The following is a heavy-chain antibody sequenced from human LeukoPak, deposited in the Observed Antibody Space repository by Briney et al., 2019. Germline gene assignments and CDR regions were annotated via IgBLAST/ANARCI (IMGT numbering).Heavy chain of an antibody. CDR2: ISAYNGNT. Sequence: ASVKVSCKASGYTFTSYGISWVRQAPGQRLEWMGWISAYNGNTNYAQKLQGRVTMTTDTSTSTAYMELRSLRSDDTAVYYCARDGPDYYDILTGYYSLDYWGQGTLVTVSS. CDR1: GYTFTSYG. J-gene: IGHJ4*02. V-gene: IGHV1-18*01. D-gene: IGHD3-9*01. CDR3: ARDGPDYYDILTGYYSLDY.